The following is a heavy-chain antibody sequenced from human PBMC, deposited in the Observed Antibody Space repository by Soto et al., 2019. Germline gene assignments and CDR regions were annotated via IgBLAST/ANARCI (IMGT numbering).Heavy chain of an antibody. CDR2: IWYDGSNK. CDR3: ARDYDILTSDYYYYYYMDV. J-gene: IGHJ6*03. CDR1: GFTFSSYG. V-gene: IGHV3-33*01. Sequence: GGSLRLSCAASGFTFSSYGMHWVRQAPGKELEWVAVIWYDGSNKYYADSVKGRFTISRDNSKNTLYLQMNSLRAEDTAVYYSARDYDILTSDYYYYYYMDVWGKGTTVTVSS. D-gene: IGHD3-9*01.